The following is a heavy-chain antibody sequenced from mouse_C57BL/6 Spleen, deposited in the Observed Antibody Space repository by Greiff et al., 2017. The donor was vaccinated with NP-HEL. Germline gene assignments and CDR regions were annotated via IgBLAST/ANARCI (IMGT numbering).Heavy chain of an antibody. CDR1: GFTFTDYY. V-gene: IGHV7-3*01. CDR2: IRNKANGYTT. CDR3: ARDYYGSSYGYFDV. Sequence: EVTVVESGGGLVQPGGSLSLSCAASGFTFTDYYMSWVRQPPGKALEWLGFIRNKANGYTTEYSASVKGRFTISRDNSQSILYLQMNALRAEDSATYYCARDYYGSSYGYFDVWGTGTTVTVSS. J-gene: IGHJ1*03. D-gene: IGHD1-1*01.